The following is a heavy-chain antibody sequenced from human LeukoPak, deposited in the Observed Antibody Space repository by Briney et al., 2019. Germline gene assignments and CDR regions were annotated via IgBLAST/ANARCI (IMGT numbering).Heavy chain of an antibody. Sequence: GVSLRLSCAPSGFTFSSYWMSRVRQAPGKGLEWVANIKQDGSEKYYVDSVKGRFTISRDNAKNSLYLQMNSLRAEDTAVYYCAKDRITMVRGVTMYYYYGMDVWGQGTTVTVSS. V-gene: IGHV3-7*01. J-gene: IGHJ6*02. D-gene: IGHD3-10*01. CDR1: GFTFSSYW. CDR3: AKDRITMVRGVTMYYYYGMDV. CDR2: IKQDGSEK.